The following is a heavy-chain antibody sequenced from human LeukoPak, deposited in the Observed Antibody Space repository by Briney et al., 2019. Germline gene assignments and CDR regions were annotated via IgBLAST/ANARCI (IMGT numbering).Heavy chain of an antibody. V-gene: IGHV3-21*01. CDR1: GFTFSSYE. J-gene: IGHJ4*02. CDR3: ARDRPDYYGSGSYSETGSDY. D-gene: IGHD3-10*01. Sequence: PGGSLRLSCAASGFTFSSYEMNWVRQAPGKGLEWVSSISSSSSYIYYADSVKGRFTISRDNAKNSLYLQMNSLRAEDTAVYYCARDRPDYYGSGSYSETGSDYWGQGTLVTVSS. CDR2: ISSSSSYI.